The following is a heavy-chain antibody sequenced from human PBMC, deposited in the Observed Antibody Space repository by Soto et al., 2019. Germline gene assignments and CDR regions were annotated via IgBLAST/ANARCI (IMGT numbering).Heavy chain of an antibody. J-gene: IGHJ4*02. CDR2: ISGSGGST. V-gene: IGHV3-23*01. Sequence: PGGSLSLSCAASGFTFRSYAMSWVRQAPGKGLEWVSAISGSGGSTYYADSVKGRFTISRDNSKNTLYLQMNSLRAEDTAVYYCAKVRNYGSGSYYSPFDYWGQGTLVTVSS. CDR3: AKVRNYGSGSYYSPFDY. D-gene: IGHD3-10*01. CDR1: GFTFRSYA.